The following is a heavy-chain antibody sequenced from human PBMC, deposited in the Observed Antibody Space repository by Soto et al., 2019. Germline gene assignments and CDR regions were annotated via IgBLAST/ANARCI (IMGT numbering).Heavy chain of an antibody. CDR1: GYHFTTYV. Sequence: QVHLVQSGAEVKKPGASVKVSCKGSGYHFTTYVITWVRQAPGQGLEWMAWISAHNGNTDYAQKLQGRVTVTRDTSTSTAYMELRSLRSDDTAVYYCARGRYGDYWGQGALVTVS. CDR2: ISAHNGNT. V-gene: IGHV1-18*01. CDR3: ARGRYGDY. J-gene: IGHJ4*02. D-gene: IGHD1-1*01.